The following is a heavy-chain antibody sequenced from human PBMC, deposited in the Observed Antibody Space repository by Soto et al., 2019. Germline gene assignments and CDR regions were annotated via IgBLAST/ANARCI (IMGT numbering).Heavy chain of an antibody. CDR3: AGHFGSGWPIDY. Sequence: GESLKISCKGSGYSFTTYYIGWVRQMPGKGLEWMWIIYPADSDTRYSPSFQGQVTMSADKSISTAYLQWSSLKASDTAMYYCAGHFGSGWPIDYWGQGTLVTVSS. CDR2: IYPADSDT. J-gene: IGHJ4*02. V-gene: IGHV5-51*01. CDR1: GYSFTTYY. D-gene: IGHD6-19*01.